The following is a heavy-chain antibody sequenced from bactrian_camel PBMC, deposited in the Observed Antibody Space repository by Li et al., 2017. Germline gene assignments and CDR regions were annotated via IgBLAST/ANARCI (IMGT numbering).Heavy chain of an antibody. D-gene: IGHD1*01. J-gene: IGHJ4*01. V-gene: IGHV3S53*01. CDR1: EYFKV. CDR2: ISRGGAT. Sequence: HVQLVESGGGSVQAGGSLRLRCTASEYFKVMAWFRQAPGKEVERVATISRGGATTYAESVKGRFTISRGNSKATVYLQLNSLKTDDTAMYYCTIGLTGGGESGQGTQVTVS.